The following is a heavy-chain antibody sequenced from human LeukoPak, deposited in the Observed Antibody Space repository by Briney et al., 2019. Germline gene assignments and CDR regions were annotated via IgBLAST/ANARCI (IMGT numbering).Heavy chain of an antibody. J-gene: IGHJ5*02. CDR3: ARDTTSGYELPCDGGSCYPAVDP. D-gene: IGHD2-15*01. CDR1: GGSISSNSYY. CDR2: IYYSGST. Sequence: SSETLSLTCAVSGGSISSNSYYWGWIRQPPGKGLEWIGSIYYSGSTYYNPSLKSRVTISVDTSKNQFSLKLSSVTAADTAVYYCARDTTSGYELPCDGGSCYPAVDPWGQGTLVTVSS. V-gene: IGHV4-39*02.